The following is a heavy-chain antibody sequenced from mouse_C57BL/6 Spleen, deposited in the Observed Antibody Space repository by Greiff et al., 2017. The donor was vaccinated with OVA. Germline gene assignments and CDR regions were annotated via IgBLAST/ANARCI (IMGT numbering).Heavy chain of an antibody. J-gene: IGHJ3*01. V-gene: IGHV1-19*01. CDR3: ARGGAMITTEAY. CDR2: INPYNGGT. CDR1: GYTFTDYY. D-gene: IGHD2-4*01. Sequence: EVQLQQSGPVLVKPGASVKMSCKASGYTFTDYYMNWVKQSHGKSLEWIGVINPYNGGTSYNQKFKGKATLTVDKSSSTAYMELNSLTSEDSAVYYCARGGAMITTEAYWGQGTLVTVSA.